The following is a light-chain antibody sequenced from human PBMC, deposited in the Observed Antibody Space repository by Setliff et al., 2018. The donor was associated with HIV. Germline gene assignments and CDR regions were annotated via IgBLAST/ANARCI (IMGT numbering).Light chain of an antibody. Sequence: QSALTQPRPVSGSPGQSVTISCTGTSSDVGRYNYVSWYQHHPGKAPKLIIYDVTKRPSGVPDRFSGSKSGNTASLTISGLQAEDEADYYCCSYAYHSYVFGTGTKGTVL. J-gene: IGLJ1*01. CDR3: CSYAYHSYV. CDR1: SSDVGRYNY. V-gene: IGLV2-11*01. CDR2: DVT.